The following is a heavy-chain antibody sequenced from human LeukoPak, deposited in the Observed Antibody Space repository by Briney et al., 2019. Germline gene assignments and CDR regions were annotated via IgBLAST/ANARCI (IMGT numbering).Heavy chain of an antibody. CDR2: ISGSGGST. Sequence: GGSLRLSCAASGFTFSSYAMSWVRQAPGKGLEWVSAISGSGGSTYYADSVKGRFTISRDNSKNTLYLQMNSLRAEDTAVYYCAKPEGEVVTPYDAFDIWGQGAMVTVSS. CDR1: GFTFSSYA. J-gene: IGHJ3*02. D-gene: IGHD2-15*01. V-gene: IGHV3-23*01. CDR3: AKPEGEVVTPYDAFDI.